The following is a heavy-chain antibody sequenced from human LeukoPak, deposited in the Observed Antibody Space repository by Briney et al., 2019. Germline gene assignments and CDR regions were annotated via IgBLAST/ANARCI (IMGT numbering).Heavy chain of an antibody. J-gene: IGHJ5*02. V-gene: IGHV4-61*02. CDR2: VYSSGSA. D-gene: IGHD3/OR15-3a*01. CDR3: ARDSGFWTFDP. Sequence: SETLSLTCTVSGGSISSGSDYWSWIRQSAGKGLEWIGRVYSSGSANYNPSLKSRLTMAVDTSKNQISLKLTSVTAADTAVYYCARDSGFWTFDPWGQGALVTVSS. CDR1: GGSISSGSDY.